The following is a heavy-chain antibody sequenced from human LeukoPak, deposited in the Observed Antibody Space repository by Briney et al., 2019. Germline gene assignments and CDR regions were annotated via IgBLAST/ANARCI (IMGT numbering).Heavy chain of an antibody. D-gene: IGHD3-10*01. J-gene: IGHJ5*02. Sequence: SETLSLTCAVSGGSISSYYWSWIRQPPGKGLEWIGEINHSGSTNYNPSLKGRVTISVDTSKNQFSLKLSSVTAADTAVYYCARVGPSGAWGQGTLVTVSS. CDR2: INHSGST. V-gene: IGHV4-34*01. CDR1: GGSISSYY. CDR3: ARVGPSGA.